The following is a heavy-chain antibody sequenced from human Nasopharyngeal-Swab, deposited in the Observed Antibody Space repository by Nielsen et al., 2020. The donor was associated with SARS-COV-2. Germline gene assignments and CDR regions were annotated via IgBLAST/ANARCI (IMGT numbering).Heavy chain of an antibody. CDR1: GFTFSSYG. Sequence: GGSLRLSCAASGFTFSSYGMHWVRQAPGKGLEWVAVIWYDGSNKYYADSVKGRFTISRDNSKNTPYLQMNSLRAEDTAVYYCARDRDLSLPDYWGQGTLVTVSS. CDR3: ARDRDLSLPDY. CDR2: IWYDGSNK. V-gene: IGHV3-33*01. J-gene: IGHJ4*02.